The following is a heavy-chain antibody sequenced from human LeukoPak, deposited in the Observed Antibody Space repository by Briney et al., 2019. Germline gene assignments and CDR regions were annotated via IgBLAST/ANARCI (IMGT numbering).Heavy chain of an antibody. Sequence: PSETLSLTCTVSGGSISSYYWSWIRQPPGKGLEWIGYIYYSVTTIYNPSLKSRVTMSLDTSKNQFSLKLSSVTAADTAVYYCARDDLFGPPYDILTGYPYYYGMDVWGQGTTVTVSS. D-gene: IGHD3-9*01. CDR2: IYYSVTT. CDR1: GGSISSYY. V-gene: IGHV4-59*01. CDR3: ARDDLFGPPYDILTGYPYYYGMDV. J-gene: IGHJ6*02.